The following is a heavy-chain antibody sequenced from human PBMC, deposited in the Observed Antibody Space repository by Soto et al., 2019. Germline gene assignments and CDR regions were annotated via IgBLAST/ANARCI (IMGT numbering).Heavy chain of an antibody. D-gene: IGHD3-10*01. CDR3: ARDDGSGSWGDYYYYYGMDV. V-gene: IGHV4-30-4*01. CDR1: GGCISSGDYY. J-gene: IGHJ6*02. CDR2: IYYSGST. Sequence: PSGSPSLRCTVSGGCISSGDYYGRWIHKPPGKGLEWIGYIYYSGSTYYNPSLKSRVTISVDTSKNQFSLKLSSVTAADTAVYYCARDDGSGSWGDYYYYYGMDVWGQGTTVTVSS.